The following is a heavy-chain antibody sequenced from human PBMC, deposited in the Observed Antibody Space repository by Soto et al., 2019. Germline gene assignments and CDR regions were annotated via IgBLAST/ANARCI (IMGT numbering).Heavy chain of an antibody. CDR2: VLPLFVTT. J-gene: IGHJ4*02. D-gene: IGHD3-22*01. V-gene: IGHV1-69*13. CDR1: GVTFNNSA. Sequence: GASVKVSCKVSGVTFNNSAFSWARQAPGQGLEWMGGVLPLFVTTNHAQKFHDALSVTADESTSTAYMHLSSLRSKDRAIYYCAPDHLDDDSSAYELQFWGQGTMVTVYS. CDR3: APDHLDDDSSAYELQF.